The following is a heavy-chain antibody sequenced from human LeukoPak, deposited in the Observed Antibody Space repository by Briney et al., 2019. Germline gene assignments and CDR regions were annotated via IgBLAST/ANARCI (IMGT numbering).Heavy chain of an antibody. CDR2: IRYDGNSK. CDR3: ARARLGSTTSFYFDH. J-gene: IGHJ4*02. V-gene: IGHV3-30*02. D-gene: IGHD1-26*01. CDR1: GFTFSSFD. Sequence: GGSLRLSCSASGFTFSSFDMHWVRQAPGKGLEWMTFIRYDGNSKYYAGSVQGRFTLSRDNSKDTLYLQLDNLRGDDTAVYYCARARLGSTTSFYFDHWGQGALVTVSS.